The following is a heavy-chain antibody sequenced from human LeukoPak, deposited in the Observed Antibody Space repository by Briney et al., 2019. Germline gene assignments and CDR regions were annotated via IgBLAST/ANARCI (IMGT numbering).Heavy chain of an antibody. J-gene: IGHJ5*02. CDR1: GGTFSSYA. Sequence: SVKVSCKASGGTFSSYAISWVRQAPGQGLEWMGGIIPIFGTANYAQKFQGRVTITTDESTSTAYMELSSLRSEDTAVYYCARVPYCSGGSCSTFGPWGQGTLVTVSS. V-gene: IGHV1-69*05. CDR3: ARVPYCSGGSCSTFGP. CDR2: IIPIFGTA. D-gene: IGHD2-15*01.